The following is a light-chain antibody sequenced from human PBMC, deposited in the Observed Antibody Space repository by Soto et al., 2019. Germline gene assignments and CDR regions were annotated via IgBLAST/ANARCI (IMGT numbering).Light chain of an antibody. CDR1: QSVSSN. CDR3: QQYNNWRQT. CDR2: GAS. Sequence: TQFPATLSSSKGERATLFCRASQSVSSNLAWYQQKPGQAPRLLIYGASTRATGIPARFSGSGSGTEFTLTISSLQSEDFAVYYCQQYNNWRQTFGQRTKV. V-gene: IGKV3-15*01. J-gene: IGKJ1*01.